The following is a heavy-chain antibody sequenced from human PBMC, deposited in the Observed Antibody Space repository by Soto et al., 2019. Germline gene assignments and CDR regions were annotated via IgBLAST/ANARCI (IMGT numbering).Heavy chain of an antibody. CDR2: ISGSGDYT. V-gene: IGHV3-23*01. J-gene: IGHJ4*02. Sequence: EVQLLESGGDLVQPGGSLRLSCAAFGFTFNSYAMSWVRQAPGKGLEWVSAISGSGDYTYYADSVKGRFTISRDNSKKTLYLEMNSLRVEDTAVYYCADTFYEGGGRYWGQGTLVTVSS. CDR3: ADTFYEGGGRY. CDR1: GFTFNSYA. D-gene: IGHD2-15*01.